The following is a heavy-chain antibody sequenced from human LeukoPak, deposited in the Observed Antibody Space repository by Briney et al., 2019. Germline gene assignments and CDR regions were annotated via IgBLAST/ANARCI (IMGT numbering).Heavy chain of an antibody. CDR2: ISSSSSYI. CDR3: ARDPMRFTMNWFDP. CDR1: GFTFSSYS. Sequence: GGSLRLSCAASGFTFSSYSMNWVRQAPGKGLEWVSSISSSSSYIYYADSVKGRFTISRDNAKNSLYLQMNSLRAEDTAVYYCARDPMRFTMNWFDPWGQGTLVTVSS. V-gene: IGHV3-21*01. D-gene: IGHD2-2*01. J-gene: IGHJ5*01.